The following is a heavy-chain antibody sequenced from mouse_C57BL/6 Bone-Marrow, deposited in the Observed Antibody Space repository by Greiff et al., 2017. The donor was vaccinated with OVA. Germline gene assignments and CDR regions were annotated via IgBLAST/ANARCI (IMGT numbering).Heavy chain of an antibody. V-gene: IGHV1-82*01. CDR1: GYAFSSSW. CDR3: ARARDGNYFYLDY. CDR2: IYPGDGDT. D-gene: IGHD2-1*01. Sequence: VQLQESGPELVKPGASVKISCKASGYAFSSSWMNWVKQRPGKGLEWIGRIYPGDGDTNYTGKFKGKATLTADKSSSTAYMQLSSLTSEDSAVYFCARARDGNYFYLDYGGQGTTLTVSS. J-gene: IGHJ2*01.